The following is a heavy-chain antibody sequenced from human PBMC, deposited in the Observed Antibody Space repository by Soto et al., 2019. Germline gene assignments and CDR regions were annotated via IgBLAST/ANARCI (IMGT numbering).Heavy chain of an antibody. Sequence: QVHLQESGPGLVKPSETLSLTCAVSGDSIKTDTWWSWLRQLPGTGLEWIGEIKHTGDANANPDLRSRVSMSVDRTKNQFFLNLRSVSDADTAVYFCAREGRLHWFESWGQGTLVTVSS. CDR2: IKHTGDA. J-gene: IGHJ5*01. CDR1: GDSIKTDTW. CDR3: AREGRLHWFES. V-gene: IGHV4-4*02.